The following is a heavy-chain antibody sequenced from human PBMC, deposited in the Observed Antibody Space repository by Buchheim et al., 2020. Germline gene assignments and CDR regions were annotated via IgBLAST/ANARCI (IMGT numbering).Heavy chain of an antibody. V-gene: IGHV3-30*18. D-gene: IGHD3-10*01. Sequence: QVQLVESGGGVVQPGRSLRLSCAASGFTFSSYGLHWVRQAPGKGLEWVAVISYDGSNKYYADSVKGRFTISRDNSKNTLYLQMNSLRAEDTAVYYCAKALGRPFYYYYMDVWGKGTT. CDR3: AKALGRPFYYYYMDV. J-gene: IGHJ6*03. CDR2: ISYDGSNK. CDR1: GFTFSSYG.